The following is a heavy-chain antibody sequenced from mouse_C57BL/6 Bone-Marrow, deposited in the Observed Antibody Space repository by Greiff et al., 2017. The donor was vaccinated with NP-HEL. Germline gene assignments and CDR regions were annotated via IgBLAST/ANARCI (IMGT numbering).Heavy chain of an antibody. J-gene: IGHJ2*01. V-gene: IGHV1-55*01. CDR3: ARRTAQATSLDY. CDR1: GYTFTSYW. D-gene: IGHD3-2*02. CDR2: IYPGSGST. Sequence: VQLQQPGAELVKPGASVKMSCKASGYTFTSYWITWVKQRPGQGLEWIGDIYPGSGSTNYNEKFKSKATLTVDTSSSTAYMQLSSLTSEDSAVYYCARRTAQATSLDYWGQGTTLTVSS.